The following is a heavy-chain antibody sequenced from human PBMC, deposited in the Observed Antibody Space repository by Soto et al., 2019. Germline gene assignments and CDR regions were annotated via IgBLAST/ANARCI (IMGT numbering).Heavy chain of an antibody. CDR1: GYTFTSYY. J-gene: IGHJ6*03. CDR3: ARDRVVVPAAKTENYYYYMDV. V-gene: IGHV1-46*03. D-gene: IGHD2-2*01. Sequence: ASVKVSCKASGYTFTSYYMHWVRQAPGQGLEWMGIINPSGGSTSYAQKFQGRVTMTRDTSTSTVYMELSSLRSEDTAVYYCARDRVVVPAAKTENYYYYMDVWGKGTTVTVSS. CDR2: INPSGGST.